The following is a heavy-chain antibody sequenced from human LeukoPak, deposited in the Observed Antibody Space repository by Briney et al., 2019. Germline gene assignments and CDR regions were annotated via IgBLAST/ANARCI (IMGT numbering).Heavy chain of an antibody. CDR1: GFTFDVYA. J-gene: IGHJ3*02. CDR2: ISWNSGSI. V-gene: IGHV3-9*01. CDR3: AKGRWLVLEAFDI. Sequence: GGSLRLSCAASGFTFDVYAMHRVRQAPGKGLEWGSGISWNSGSIGHADSVKGRFTISRDNAKNSLYLQMNSLRAEDTAVYYCAKGRWLVLEAFDIWGQGTMVTVSS. D-gene: IGHD6-19*01.